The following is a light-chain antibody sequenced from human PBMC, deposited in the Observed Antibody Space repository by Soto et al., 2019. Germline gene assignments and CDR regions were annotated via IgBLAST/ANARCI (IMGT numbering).Light chain of an antibody. CDR3: QQYNNWPRT. V-gene: IGKV3D-15*01. CDR1: QSVSSN. CDR2: GAS. J-gene: IGKJ1*01. Sequence: EIVMTQSPATLSVSPGERATLSCRASQSVSSNLAWYQQKPGQAPRLLIYGASTRATGIPARFSVSGSGTEFTLTISSLQSEDVAVYYCQQYNNWPRTFGQGTKVEIK.